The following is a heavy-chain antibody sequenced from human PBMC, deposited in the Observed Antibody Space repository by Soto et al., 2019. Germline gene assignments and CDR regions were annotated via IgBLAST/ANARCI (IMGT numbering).Heavy chain of an antibody. J-gene: IGHJ4*02. CDR1: GGSISTSNW. V-gene: IGHV4-4*02. CDR2: VYHSGST. D-gene: IGHD1-1*01. Sequence: QVQLQETGPGLVKPSGPLSLTCAVSGGSISTSNWWRWVRQPPGKGLEWIGEVYHSGSTNYNPSFKSRVAMSVDKSKNQFSLKLNSVTAADTALYYCARTSTSGTRFDYWGQGSLVTVSS. CDR3: ARTSTSGTRFDY.